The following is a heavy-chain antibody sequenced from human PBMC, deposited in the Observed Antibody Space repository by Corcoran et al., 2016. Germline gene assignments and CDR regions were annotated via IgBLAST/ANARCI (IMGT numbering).Heavy chain of an antibody. D-gene: IGHD5-18*01. CDR2: IYYSVST. V-gene: IGHV4-61*01. Sequence: QVQLQESGPGLVTPSETLSLTCTVSGGSVTSGSYSWSWIRQPPGKGLEWIGYIYYSVSTNYNPSLKSRVTISVDTSKNQFSLKLSSVTAADTAVYYCARAVDTAMVNYWGQGTLVTVSS. CDR3: ARAVDTAMVNY. CDR1: GGSVTSGSYS. J-gene: IGHJ4*02.